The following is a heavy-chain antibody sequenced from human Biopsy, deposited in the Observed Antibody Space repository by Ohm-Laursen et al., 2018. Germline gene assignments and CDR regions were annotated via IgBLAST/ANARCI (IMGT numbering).Heavy chain of an antibody. Sequence: SLRLSCAASGFTFSTYGLNWVRQAPGKGLEWVAMIKQDGSEDYYVDSVKGRFTISRDNAQKSLDLQLNSLRAEDTAVYYCVRGRSMDVWGQGTTVTVSS. V-gene: IGHV3-7*01. CDR2: IKQDGSED. CDR1: GFTFSTYG. CDR3: VRGRSMDV. J-gene: IGHJ6*02.